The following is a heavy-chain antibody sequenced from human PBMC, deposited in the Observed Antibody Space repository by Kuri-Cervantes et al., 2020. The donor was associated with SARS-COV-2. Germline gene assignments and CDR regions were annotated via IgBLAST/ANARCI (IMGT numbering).Heavy chain of an antibody. CDR2: ISSSSSTI. D-gene: IGHD5-12*01. CDR3: VRVGAYCGYDFVS. V-gene: IGHV3-48*01. J-gene: IGHJ4*02. CDR1: GFIFSRYG. Sequence: GESLKISCAASGFIFSRYGMNWVRQAPGKGLEWVSYISSSSSTIYYIDSVKGRFTISRDNAKNSLYLQMNSLRAEDTAVYYCVRVGAYCGYDFVSWGQGTLVTVSS.